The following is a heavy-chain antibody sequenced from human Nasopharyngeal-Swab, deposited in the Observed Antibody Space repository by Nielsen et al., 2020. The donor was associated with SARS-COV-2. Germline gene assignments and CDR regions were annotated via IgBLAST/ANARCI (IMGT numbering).Heavy chain of an antibody. V-gene: IGHV3-53*01. CDR3: ARDGSYSSGYFDY. J-gene: IGHJ4*02. Sequence: WIRQPPGKGLEWVSVIYRGGSTYYADSVKGRFTISRDNSKKTLYLQMNSLRAEDTAVYYCARDGSYSSGYFDYWGQGTQVTVSS. D-gene: IGHD6-19*01. CDR2: IYRGGST.